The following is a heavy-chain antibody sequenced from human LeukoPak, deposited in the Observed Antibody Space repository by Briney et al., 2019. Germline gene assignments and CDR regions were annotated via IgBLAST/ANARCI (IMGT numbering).Heavy chain of an antibody. CDR3: AREAYCGGDCYSGFDY. J-gene: IGHJ4*02. D-gene: IGHD2-21*02. CDR1: GGSISSSSYY. Sequence: SETLSLTCTVSGGSISSSSYYWGWIRQPPGKGLEWIGYIYYSGSTNYNPSLKSRVTISVDTSKNQFSLKLSSVTAADTAVYYCAREAYCGGDCYSGFDYWGQGTLVTVSS. CDR2: IYYSGST. V-gene: IGHV4-61*01.